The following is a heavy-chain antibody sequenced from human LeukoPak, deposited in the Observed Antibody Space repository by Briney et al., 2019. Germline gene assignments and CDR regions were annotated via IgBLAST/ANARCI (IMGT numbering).Heavy chain of an antibody. CDR1: GYTFTSTG. D-gene: IGHD4-17*01. CDR3: ARGTVTTGFDY. Sequence: ASVKVSCKTSGYTFTSTGISWVRQAPGQGPEGMGWISPYNGNTNYAQNLQGRVTMTTDTSTSTAYMELRSLRSDDTAVYYCARGTVTTGFDYWGQGTLVTVSS. CDR2: ISPYNGNT. J-gene: IGHJ4*02. V-gene: IGHV1-18*01.